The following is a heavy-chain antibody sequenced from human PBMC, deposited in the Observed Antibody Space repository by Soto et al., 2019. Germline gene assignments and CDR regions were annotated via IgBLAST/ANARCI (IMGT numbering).Heavy chain of an antibody. D-gene: IGHD3-10*01. Sequence: QVQLVESGGGVVQPGRSLRLSCAASGFTFSSYAMHWVRQAPGKGLEWVAVISYDGSNKYYADSVKGRFTISRDNSKNTLYLQMKRLRAEDKAVYYWARTELWFGGEYFQHWGQGTLVTVSS. V-gene: IGHV3-30-3*01. CDR1: GFTFSSYA. CDR3: ARTELWFGGEYFQH. CDR2: ISYDGSNK. J-gene: IGHJ1*01.